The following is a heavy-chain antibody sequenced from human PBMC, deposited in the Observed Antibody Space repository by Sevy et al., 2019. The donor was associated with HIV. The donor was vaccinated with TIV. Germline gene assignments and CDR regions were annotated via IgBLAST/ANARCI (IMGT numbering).Heavy chain of an antibody. Sequence: GGSLRLSCAASGFTFSSYAMHWVRQAPGKGLEWVAMTSYDGRNKYHADSVKGRFTISRDNSKNTLYLQMNRLRAEDTAVYYCARTNYYEDYWGQGTLVTVSS. CDR1: GFTFSSYA. V-gene: IGHV3-30*14. D-gene: IGHD3-16*01. CDR2: TSYDGRNK. J-gene: IGHJ4*02. CDR3: ARTNYYEDY.